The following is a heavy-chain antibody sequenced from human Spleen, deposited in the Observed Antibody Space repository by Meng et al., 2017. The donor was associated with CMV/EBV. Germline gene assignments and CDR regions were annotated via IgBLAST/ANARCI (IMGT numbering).Heavy chain of an antibody. CDR2: IISDGTYT. V-gene: IGHV3-74*01. CDR3: ARASGGKYSGYDYTFDY. J-gene: IGHJ4*02. D-gene: IGHD5-12*01. CDR1: GFTFSDYY. Sequence: GGSLRLSCAASGFTFSDYYMSWIRQAPGKGLEWVSHIISDGTYTSYADFVKGRFTISRDNAKNTLYLQMNSLGAEDTAVYYCARASGGKYSGYDYTFDYWGQGTLVTVSS.